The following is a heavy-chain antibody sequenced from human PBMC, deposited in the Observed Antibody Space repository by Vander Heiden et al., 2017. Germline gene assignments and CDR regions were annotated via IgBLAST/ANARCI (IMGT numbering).Heavy chain of an antibody. J-gene: IGHJ4*02. CDR2: ISGSGGST. CDR3: AKGWDDGDDGFDY. D-gene: IGHD4-17*01. V-gene: IGHV3-23*01. Sequence: ELQLLESGDGLVQPWGSLSLSCAASGFTFSSSAMSWVRKAPGKGLEWVSAISGSGGSTYYADAVKGRFTISRDNSKNTMYLQMKRMRAEETAVYYSAKGWDDGDDGFDYWGQGTMVTVYS. CDR1: GFTFSSSA.